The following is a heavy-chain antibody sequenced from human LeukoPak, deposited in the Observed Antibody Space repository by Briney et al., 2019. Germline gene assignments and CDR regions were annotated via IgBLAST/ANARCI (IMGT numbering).Heavy chain of an antibody. CDR3: ARGFRTDYYDSSGYYLWYFDP. Sequence: ASVKVSCTASGYTFTGYYMHWVRQAPGQGLEWMGWISPNSGGANYAQKCQGRVTMTRDTSISTAYMQLSSLRSDDTAVYYCARGFRTDYYDSSGYYLWYFDPWGRGSQVTASS. J-gene: IGHJ2*01. CDR1: GYTFTGYY. V-gene: IGHV1-2*02. D-gene: IGHD3-22*01. CDR2: ISPNSGGA.